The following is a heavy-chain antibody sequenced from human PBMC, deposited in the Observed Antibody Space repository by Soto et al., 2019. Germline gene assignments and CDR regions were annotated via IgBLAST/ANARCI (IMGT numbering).Heavy chain of an antibody. D-gene: IGHD2-15*01. CDR2: IIPIFGTA. Sequence: SVKVSCKASGGTFSSYAISWVRQAPGQGLEWMGGIIPIFGTANYAQKFQGRVTITADESTSTAYMELSSLRSEDTAVYYCARRAYCGGGSCYNNWFDPWGQGTLVTVSS. CDR1: GGTFSSYA. CDR3: ARRAYCGGGSCYNNWFDP. J-gene: IGHJ5*02. V-gene: IGHV1-69*13.